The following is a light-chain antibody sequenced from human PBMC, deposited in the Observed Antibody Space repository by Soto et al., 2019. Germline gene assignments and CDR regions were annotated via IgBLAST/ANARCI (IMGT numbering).Light chain of an antibody. CDR2: YDS. CDR3: QVWDSTSDHVL. V-gene: IGLV3-21*04. CDR1: NIGSKN. J-gene: IGLJ2*01. Sequence: SYELTPPPSVSVAPGKTARVTCGGDNIGSKNVHWYQQKPGQAPVLVISYDSDRPSGIPERFSGSNSGNTATLTISRVEAGDEADYYCQVWDSTSDHVLFGGRTKLTVL.